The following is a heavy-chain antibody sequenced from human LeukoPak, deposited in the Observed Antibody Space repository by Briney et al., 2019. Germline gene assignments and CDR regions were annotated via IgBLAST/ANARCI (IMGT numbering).Heavy chain of an antibody. CDR1: GFTFGTYG. V-gene: IGHV3-23*01. CDR3: ARELVSLGTGYFDL. D-gene: IGHD7-27*01. Sequence: GWSLRVSCEAPGFTFGTYGMTWVRQAPGQGLEWVSGITGSSTWTYYADSVRGRFTISRDNSKNTLHLQMNNLTADDTAIYYCARELVSLGTGYFDLWGRGTLVTVSS. CDR2: ITGSSTWT. J-gene: IGHJ2*01.